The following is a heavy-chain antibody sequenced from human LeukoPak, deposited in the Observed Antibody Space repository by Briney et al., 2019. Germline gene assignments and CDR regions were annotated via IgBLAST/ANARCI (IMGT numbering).Heavy chain of an antibody. V-gene: IGHV1-69*04. CDR3: ARDQTPYYDILTGYYDAFDS. J-gene: IGHJ3*02. Sequence: SVKVSCKASGGTFSSYAISWVRQAPGQGLEWMGRIIPILGIANYAQKFQGRVTITADKSTSTAYMELSSLRSEDTAVYYCARDQTPYYDILTGYYDAFDSWGQGTMVTVSS. D-gene: IGHD3-9*01. CDR1: GGTFSSYA. CDR2: IIPILGIA.